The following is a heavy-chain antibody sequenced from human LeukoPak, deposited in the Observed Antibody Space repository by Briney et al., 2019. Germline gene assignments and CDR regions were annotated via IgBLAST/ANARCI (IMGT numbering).Heavy chain of an antibody. D-gene: IGHD3-22*01. CDR1: GFTFSGSA. CDR2: IRSKANSYAT. V-gene: IGHV3-73*01. J-gene: IGHJ4*02. CDR3: TSRGYYYDSSGYLDY. Sequence: PGGSLRLSCAASGFTFSGSAMHWVRQASGKGLEWVGRIRSKANSYATAYAASVKGRFTISRDDSKNTAYLQMSSLKTEDTAVYYCTSRGYYYDSSGYLDYWGQGTLVTVSS.